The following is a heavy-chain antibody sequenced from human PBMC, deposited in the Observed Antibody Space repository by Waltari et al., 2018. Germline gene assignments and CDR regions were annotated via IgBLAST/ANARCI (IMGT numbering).Heavy chain of an antibody. Sequence: QVQLVQSGAEVKKPGSSVKVSCKASGGTFSSYDIRWVRQAPGQGLEWMGGIIPIFGTANYAQKFQGRVTITADESTSTAYMELSSLRSEDTAVYYCASTRDYYDSSGYFWYFDLWGRGTLVTVSS. J-gene: IGHJ2*01. CDR3: ASTRDYYDSSGYFWYFDL. CDR1: GGTFSSYD. D-gene: IGHD3-22*01. CDR2: IIPIFGTA. V-gene: IGHV1-69*01.